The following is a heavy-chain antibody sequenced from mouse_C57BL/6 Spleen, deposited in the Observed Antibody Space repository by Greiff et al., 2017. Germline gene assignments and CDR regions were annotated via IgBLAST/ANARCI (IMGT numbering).Heavy chain of an antibody. V-gene: IGHV5-9-1*02. D-gene: IGHD4-1*01. CDR2: ISSGGDYI. CDR3: TRITGTRDAMDY. Sequence: EVKLMESGEGLVKPGGSLKLSCAASGFTFSSYAMSWVRQTPEKRLAWVAYISSGGDYIYSADTVQGRFTISRDNARNTLYLQMSSLKSEDTALYYCTRITGTRDAMDYWGQGTSVTVSS. J-gene: IGHJ4*01. CDR1: GFTFSSYA.